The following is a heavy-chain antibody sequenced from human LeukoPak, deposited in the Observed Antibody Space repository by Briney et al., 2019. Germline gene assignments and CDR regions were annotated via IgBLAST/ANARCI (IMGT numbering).Heavy chain of an antibody. CDR1: GFTFRNYW. D-gene: IGHD6-19*01. J-gene: IGHJ4*02. CDR3: VRNLAVAGTCFDS. V-gene: IGHV3-7*03. Sequence: GGSLRLSCAASGFTFRNYWMSWVRQAPGTGLEWVANIKQDGSDRNYVTSVRGRFTISRDNAESSLYLQMNSLRVEDTAVYYCVRNLAVAGTCFDSWGQGTLVTVSS. CDR2: IKQDGSDR.